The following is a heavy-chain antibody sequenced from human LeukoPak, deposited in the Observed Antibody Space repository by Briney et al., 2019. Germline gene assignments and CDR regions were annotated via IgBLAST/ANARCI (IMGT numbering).Heavy chain of an antibody. CDR2: INDSGRT. D-gene: IGHD1-7*01. CDR1: GGAFSKYY. CDR3: ARRWNYGRNYYIDV. J-gene: IGHJ6*03. V-gene: IGHV4-34*01. Sequence: SETLSLTCAVYGGAFSKYYWSWIPQPPRKGLEWIGEINDSGRTNYNPSLMSRVTVSVDTSKNQFSLRLTSVTATDTAVYYCARRWNYGRNYYIDVWGKGATVSVSS.